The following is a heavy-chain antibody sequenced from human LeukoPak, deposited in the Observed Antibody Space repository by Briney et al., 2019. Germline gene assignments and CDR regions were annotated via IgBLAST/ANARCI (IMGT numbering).Heavy chain of an antibody. CDR3: ARARAGAGTFFFDY. CDR2: IYSGGST. J-gene: IGHJ4*02. D-gene: IGHD6-13*01. CDR1: GFTVSSNY. V-gene: IGHV3-53*01. Sequence: GGSLRLSCAASGFTVSSNYMSWVRQAPGKGLEWVSVIYSGGSTYYADSVKGRSTISRDNSKNTLYLQMNSLRAEDTAVYYCARARAGAGTFFFDYWGQGTLVTVSS.